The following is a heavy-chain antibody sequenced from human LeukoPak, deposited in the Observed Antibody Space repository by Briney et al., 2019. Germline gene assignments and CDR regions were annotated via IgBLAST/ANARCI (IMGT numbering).Heavy chain of an antibody. CDR3: ARGRRITMVRGVNPRFDP. CDR1: GGSFSGYY. D-gene: IGHD3-10*01. V-gene: IGHV4-34*01. CDR2: INHSGST. Sequence: SETLSLTCAVYGGSFSGYYWSWIRQPPGKGLEWIGEINHSGSTNYNPSLKSRVTISVDTFKNQFSLKLSSVTAADTAVYYCARGRRITMVRGVNPRFDPWGQGTLVTVSS. J-gene: IGHJ5*02.